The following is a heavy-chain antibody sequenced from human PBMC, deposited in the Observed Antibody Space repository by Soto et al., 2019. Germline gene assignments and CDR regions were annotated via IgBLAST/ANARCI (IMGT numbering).Heavy chain of an antibody. V-gene: IGHV4-39*01. D-gene: IGHD3-10*01. CDR3: AEGSGNFDP. CDR1: GGSISSSSYY. Sequence: QLQLQESGPGLVKPSETLSLTCTVSGGSISSSSYYWGWIRQPPGKGLEWIGRLYYSGSTYYNPSLKSRVNISVDTSKHQFSLKLSSVTAAAPAVYYCAEGSGNFDPWGQGTLVTVSS. J-gene: IGHJ5*02. CDR2: LYYSGST.